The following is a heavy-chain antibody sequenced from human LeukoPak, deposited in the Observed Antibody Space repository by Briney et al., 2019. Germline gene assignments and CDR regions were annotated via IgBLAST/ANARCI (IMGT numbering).Heavy chain of an antibody. CDR3: ATDYDSSGYRYYYYYGMDV. CDR2: ISYDGSNK. Sequence: GGSLRLSCAASGFTFSSYAMHWVRQAPGKGLEWVAVISYDGSNKYYADSVKGRFTISRDNSKNTLYLRMNSLRAEDTAVYYCATDYDSSGYRYYYYYGMDVWGQGTTVTVSS. V-gene: IGHV3-30-3*01. J-gene: IGHJ6*02. D-gene: IGHD3-22*01. CDR1: GFTFSSYA.